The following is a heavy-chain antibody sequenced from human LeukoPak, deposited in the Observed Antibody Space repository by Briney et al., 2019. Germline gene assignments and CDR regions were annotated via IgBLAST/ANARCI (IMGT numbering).Heavy chain of an antibody. V-gene: IGHV1-8*01. CDR1: GYTFTSYD. CDR3: ARGVSIAAALTLGY. Sequence: ASVKVSCKASGYTFTSYDINWVRQATGQGLEGMGWMNPNSGNTGYAQKFQGRVTMTRNTSISTAYMELSSLRSEDTAVYYCARGVSIAAALTLGYWGQGTLVTVSS. J-gene: IGHJ4*02. D-gene: IGHD6-13*01. CDR2: MNPNSGNT.